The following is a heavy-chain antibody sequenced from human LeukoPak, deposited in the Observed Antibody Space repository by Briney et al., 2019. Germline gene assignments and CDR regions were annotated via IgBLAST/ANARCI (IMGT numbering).Heavy chain of an antibody. D-gene: IGHD3-22*01. V-gene: IGHV4-4*07. CDR2: IYTSGST. CDR1: GGSISSYY. J-gene: IGHJ3*02. Sequence: SETLSLTCTVSGGSISSYYWSWIRQPAGKGLEWIGRIYTSGSTNYNPSLKSRVTMSVDTSKNQFSLKLSSVTAADTAVYYCTSRPNYYDSRGYAFDIWGQGTMVTVSS. CDR3: TSRPNYYDSRGYAFDI.